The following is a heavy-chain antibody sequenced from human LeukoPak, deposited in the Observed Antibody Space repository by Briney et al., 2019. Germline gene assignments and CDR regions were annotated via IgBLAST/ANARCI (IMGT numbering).Heavy chain of an antibody. J-gene: IGHJ4*02. CDR1: GGSFSGYY. V-gene: IGHV4-34*01. CDR2: INHSGST. Sequence: SETLSLTCAVYGGSFSGYYWSWVRQPPGKGLEWIGEINHSGSTNYNPSLKSRVTISVDTSKNQFSLKLSSVTAADTAVYYCARDRGGGMFFFRGYFDYWGQGTLVTVSS. CDR3: ARDRGGGMFFFRGYFDY. D-gene: IGHD3-16*01.